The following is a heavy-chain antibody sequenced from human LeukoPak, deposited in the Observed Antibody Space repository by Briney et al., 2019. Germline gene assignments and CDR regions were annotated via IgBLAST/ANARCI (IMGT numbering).Heavy chain of an antibody. J-gene: IGHJ4*02. CDR1: GVTFSSYT. V-gene: IGHV3-23*01. D-gene: IGHD5-24*01. CDR3: AKELVDGYDFNY. CDR2: ISPSGDNT. Sequence: GGSLRLSCAASGVTFSSYTMSWVRQAPGKGLEWVSGISPSGDNTYHADSVKGRFTISRDNPKNTLYLQMNSLRADDTAVYFCAKELVDGYDFNYWGQGTPVTVSS.